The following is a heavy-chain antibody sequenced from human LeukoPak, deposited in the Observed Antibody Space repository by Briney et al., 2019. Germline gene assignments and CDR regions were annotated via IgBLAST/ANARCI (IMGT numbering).Heavy chain of an antibody. CDR2: ISGDGNAK. CDR3: ARDYVYAFDY. V-gene: IGHV3-48*01. CDR1: GFSFSSYS. J-gene: IGHJ4*02. D-gene: IGHD2/OR15-2a*01. Sequence: GGSLRLTCAASGFSFSSYSINWVRQAPGKGLEWVSYISGDGNAKHYTDSVKGRFTISRDNAKNALYLQMNSLRAEDTAVYFCARDYVYAFDYWGQGTLVTVSS.